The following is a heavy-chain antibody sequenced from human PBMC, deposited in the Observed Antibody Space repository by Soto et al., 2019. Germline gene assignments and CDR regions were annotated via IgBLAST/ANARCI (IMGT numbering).Heavy chain of an antibody. CDR1: GGSISSGDYY. Sequence: QVQLQESGPGLVKSSQTLSLTCTVSGGSISSGDYYWSWIRQPPGKGLEWIGYIYYDGVTYYNPSLKSRLTISLEMSKNEFSLKLSSVTAADTAVYYCARGGSSDWQVALDIWGQGTMVTVSS. J-gene: IGHJ3*02. D-gene: IGHD6-19*01. CDR3: ARGGSSDWQVALDI. CDR2: IYYDGVT. V-gene: IGHV4-30-4*01.